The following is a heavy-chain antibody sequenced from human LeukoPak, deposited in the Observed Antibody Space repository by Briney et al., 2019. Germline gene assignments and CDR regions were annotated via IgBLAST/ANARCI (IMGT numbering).Heavy chain of an antibody. CDR2: IYYSGST. Sequence: SETLSLTCSVSGGSISSYYWSWIRQPPGKGLEWIGYIYYSGSTNYNPSLKSRVTISVDKSKNQFSLKLSSVTAADTAVYYCARATGYSSGWWGVYFDYWGQGTLVTVSS. V-gene: IGHV4-59*12. J-gene: IGHJ4*02. CDR1: GGSISSYY. D-gene: IGHD6-19*01. CDR3: ARATGYSSGWWGVYFDY.